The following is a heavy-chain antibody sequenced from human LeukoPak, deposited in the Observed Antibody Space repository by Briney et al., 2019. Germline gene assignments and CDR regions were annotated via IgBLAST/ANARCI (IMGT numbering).Heavy chain of an antibody. Sequence: SETLSLTCAVYGGSFSGYYWSWIRQPPGKGLEWIGEINHSGSTNYNPSLKSRVTISVDTSKNQFSLKLSSVTAADTAVYYCARGRYSGSYYYYWGQGTLVTVSS. V-gene: IGHV4-34*01. J-gene: IGHJ4*02. CDR2: INHSGST. CDR1: GGSFSGYY. CDR3: ARGRYSGSYYYY. D-gene: IGHD1-26*01.